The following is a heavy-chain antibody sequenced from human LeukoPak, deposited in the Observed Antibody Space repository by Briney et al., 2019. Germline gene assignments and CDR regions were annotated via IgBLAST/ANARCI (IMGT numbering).Heavy chain of an antibody. CDR3: ARGQVGATTYYYYYMDV. CDR1: GGSISSYY. D-gene: IGHD1-26*01. Sequence: SETLSLTCTVSGGSISSYYWSWIRQPPGKGLEWIGYIYYSGSTNYNPSLKSRVTISVDTSKNQFSLKLSSVTAADTAVYYCARGQVGATTYYYYYMDVWGKGTTVTVSS. V-gene: IGHV4-59*01. CDR2: IYYSGST. J-gene: IGHJ6*03.